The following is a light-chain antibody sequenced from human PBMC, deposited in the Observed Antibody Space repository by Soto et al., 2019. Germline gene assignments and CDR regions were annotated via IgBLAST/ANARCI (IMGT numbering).Light chain of an antibody. CDR2: GAS. CDR3: QQYNSWPPWT. V-gene: IGKV3-15*01. J-gene: IGKJ1*01. CDR1: QSVSSN. Sequence: EIVMTQSPATLSVSPGERASLSCRASQSVSSNLAWYQQKPGQAPRLLIYGASTRATGIPARFSGSGSGTEFTLTISSLQSKDFALYYCQQYNSWPPWTFGQGTKVEIK.